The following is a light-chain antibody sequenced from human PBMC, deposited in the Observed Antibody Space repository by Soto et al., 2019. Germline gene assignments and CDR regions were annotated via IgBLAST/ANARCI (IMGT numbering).Light chain of an antibody. V-gene: IGKV3-20*01. CDR3: QQYISSPLT. Sequence: EIVLTQSPGTLSLSPGERATLSCRASQSVSNNYLAWYQQKPGQAPRLVIHGASSRATGIPDRFSASGSGTDFTLTISRLEPEDFAVYYCQQYISSPLTFGQGTKVEIK. CDR2: GAS. CDR1: QSVSNNY. J-gene: IGKJ1*01.